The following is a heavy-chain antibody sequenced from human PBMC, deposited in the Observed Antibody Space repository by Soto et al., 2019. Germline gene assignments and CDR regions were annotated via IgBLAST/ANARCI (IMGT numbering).Heavy chain of an antibody. V-gene: IGHV3-21*01. CDR2: ISSSSSYI. CDR1: GFTFSSYS. J-gene: IGHJ1*01. CDR3: ARAPYYYDSSGYYVYFHH. D-gene: IGHD3-22*01. Sequence: GGSLRLSCAASGFTFSSYSMNWVRQAPGKGLEWVSSISSSSSYIYYADSVKGRFTISRDNAKNSLYLQMNSLRAEDTAVYYCARAPYYYDSSGYYVYFHHWGQGTLVTVSS.